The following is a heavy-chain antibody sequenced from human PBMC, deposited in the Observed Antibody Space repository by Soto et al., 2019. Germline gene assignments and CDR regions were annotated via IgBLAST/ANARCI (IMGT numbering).Heavy chain of an antibody. J-gene: IGHJ6*02. Sequence: SVKVSCKASGGTFSSYAISWVRQAPGQGLEWMGGIIPIFGTANYAQKFQGRVTITADESTSTAYMELSSLRSEDTAVYYCARGDCSSTSCFDYYYYSMDVWGQGTTVTVSS. CDR1: GGTFSSYA. CDR2: IIPIFGTA. V-gene: IGHV1-69*13. CDR3: ARGDCSSTSCFDYYYYSMDV. D-gene: IGHD2-2*01.